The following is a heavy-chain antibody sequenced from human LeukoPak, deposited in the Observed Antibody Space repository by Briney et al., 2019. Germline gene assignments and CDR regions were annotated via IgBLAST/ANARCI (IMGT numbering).Heavy chain of an antibody. CDR1: GGSISTYY. Sequence: SETLSLTCTVSGGSISTYYWSWIRQPPGKALEWIGYIYYSGITSYNPSLKSRVTISVDTSKNQFSLKLNSVTAADTAMYYCARLVTSVVRDFYYIDFWGQGTLVTVSS. CDR2: IYYSGIT. CDR3: ARLVTSVVRDFYYIDF. D-gene: IGHD4-23*01. V-gene: IGHV4-59*01. J-gene: IGHJ4*02.